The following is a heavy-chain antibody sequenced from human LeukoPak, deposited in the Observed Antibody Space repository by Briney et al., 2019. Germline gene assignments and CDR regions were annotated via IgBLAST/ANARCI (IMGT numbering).Heavy chain of an antibody. J-gene: IGHJ4*02. D-gene: IGHD3-22*01. CDR2: ISGSGGTA. V-gene: IGHV3-23*01. CDR1: GFDFSTYG. CDR3: AKKGYYDGSGYYMYYFDH. Sequence: GGSLRLSCAASGFDFSTYGMHWVRQAPGKGLEWVSAISGSGGTAYYADSVKGRFTISRDNSKNTLYLQMNSLRAEDTAVYYCAKKGYYDGSGYYMYYFDHWGQGTLVTVSS.